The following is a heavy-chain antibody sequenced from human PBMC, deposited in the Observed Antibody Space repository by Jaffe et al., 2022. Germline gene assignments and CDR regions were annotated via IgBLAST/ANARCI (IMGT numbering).Heavy chain of an antibody. CDR3: ARTRGYSYGWSGEFVY. CDR2: IDWDDDK. CDR1: GFSLSTSGMC. D-gene: IGHD5-18*01. Sequence: QVTLRESGPALVKPTQTLTLTCTFSGFSLSTSGMCVSWVRQPPGKALEWLALIDWDDDKYYSTSLKTRLTISKDTSKNQVVLTMTNMDPVDTATYYCARTRGYSYGWSGEFVYWGQGTLVTVSS. J-gene: IGHJ4*02. V-gene: IGHV2-70*20.